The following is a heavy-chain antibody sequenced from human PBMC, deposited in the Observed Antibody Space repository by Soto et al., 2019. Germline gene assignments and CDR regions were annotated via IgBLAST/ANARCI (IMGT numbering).Heavy chain of an antibody. D-gene: IGHD3-10*01. CDR3: ARDLNYYASGRYPHGMEV. J-gene: IGHJ6*02. CDR1: GYPFSSYG. Sequence: QVQLVESGGGVVQPGRSLRLSCAASGYPFSSYGMHWVRQAPGKGLEWVAMTWYDGGNKYYADSVKGRFTISKANSKNTMYLQTNSLRPEDTAVYYCARDLNYYASGRYPHGMEVWGQGTTVTVSS. V-gene: IGHV3-33*01. CDR2: TWYDGGNK.